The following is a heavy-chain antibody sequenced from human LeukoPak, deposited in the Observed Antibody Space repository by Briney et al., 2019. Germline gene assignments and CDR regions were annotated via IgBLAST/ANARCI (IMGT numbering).Heavy chain of an antibody. V-gene: IGHV5-51*01. D-gene: IGHD2-2*01. J-gene: IGHJ5*02. CDR3: ARHLRDCSSTTCFGTYWCDL. CDR1: GSIFTSYW. CDR2: IYPGDSDT. Sequence: HGESLQISSKCSGSIFTSYWIGWVRQLPGKGVEWMGIIYPGDSDTRYSPSFQGQVTISADKSISTAYLQWSSLKASDTAMYYCARHLRDCSSTTCFGTYWCDLWGQGTLVTVSS.